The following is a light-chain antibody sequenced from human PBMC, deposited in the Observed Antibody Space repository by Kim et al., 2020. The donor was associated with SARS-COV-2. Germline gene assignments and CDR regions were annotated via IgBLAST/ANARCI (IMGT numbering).Light chain of an antibody. CDR1: QSLNSN. Sequence: IVMTQSPATLSVSPGERATLSCRASQSLNSNLAWYQQKPGQAPRLLIYGTSTRATGIPARFSGSGSGTEFTLTISSLQSEDFAVYYCQQYNNWLTFGGGTKVEIK. V-gene: IGKV3-15*01. CDR3: QQYNNWLT. CDR2: GTS. J-gene: IGKJ4*01.